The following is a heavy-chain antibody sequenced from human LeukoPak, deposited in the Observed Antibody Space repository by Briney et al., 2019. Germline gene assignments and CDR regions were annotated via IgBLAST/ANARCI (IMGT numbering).Heavy chain of an antibody. D-gene: IGHD2-21*01. V-gene: IGHV4-61*01. CDR1: GGSVSSGSYY. J-gene: IGHJ4*02. CDR2: IYYSGST. Sequence: PSETLSLTCTVSGGSVSSGSYYWSWIRQPPGKGLEWIGYIYYSGSTNYNPSLKSRVTMSVDTSKNQFSLKLSSVTAADTAVYYCARDCVYYFDYWGQGTLVTVSS. CDR3: ARDCVYYFDY.